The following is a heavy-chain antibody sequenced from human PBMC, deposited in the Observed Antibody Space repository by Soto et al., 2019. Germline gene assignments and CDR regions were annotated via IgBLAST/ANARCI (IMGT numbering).Heavy chain of an antibody. CDR3: ARDDASYCGGDCYRYFYYGMDV. V-gene: IGHV1-69*13. J-gene: IGHJ6*02. CDR1: GGTFSNHA. CDR2: IIPMFPTA. D-gene: IGHD2-21*02. Sequence: SVKVSCKASGGTFSNHAISWVRQAPGQGLEWVGGIIPMFPTADYAQRFQGRVTITADDSTTTVYMELSGLRSEDTAMYYCARDDASYCGGDCYRYFYYGMDVWGQGTTVTVSS.